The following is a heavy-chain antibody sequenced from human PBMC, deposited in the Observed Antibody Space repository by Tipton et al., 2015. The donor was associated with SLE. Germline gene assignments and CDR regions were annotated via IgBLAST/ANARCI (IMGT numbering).Heavy chain of an antibody. CDR1: GFTFSSYA. J-gene: IGHJ4*02. CDR3: AKEKTYSSSWSDY. V-gene: IGHV3-23*03. CDR2: IYSGGST. Sequence: SLRLSCAASGFTFSSYAMSWVRQAPGKGLEWVSVIYSGGSTYYADSVKGRFTISRDNSKNTLYLQMNSLRAEDTAVYYCAKEKTYSSSWSDYWGQGTLVTVSS. D-gene: IGHD6-13*01.